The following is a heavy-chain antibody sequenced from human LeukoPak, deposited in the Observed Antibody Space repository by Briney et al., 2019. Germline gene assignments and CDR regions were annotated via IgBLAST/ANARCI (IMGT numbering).Heavy chain of an antibody. D-gene: IGHD3-16*01. J-gene: IGHJ4*02. V-gene: IGHV4-59*08. CDR2: IHYSGST. Sequence: KPSETLSLTCTVSGGSISSYYWSWIRQPPGKGLEWIGHIHYSGSTMYNPSLKSRVTISVNTSKNQFSLKLSSVTAADTAMFYCASLSNGLGGTARGFFDYWGQGSLVTVSS. CDR3: ASLSNGLGGTARGFFDY. CDR1: GGSISSYY.